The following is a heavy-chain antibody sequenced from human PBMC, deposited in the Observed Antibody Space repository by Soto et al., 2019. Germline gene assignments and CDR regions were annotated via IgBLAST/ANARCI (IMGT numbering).Heavy chain of an antibody. V-gene: IGHV3-23*01. CDR2: ISGSGGST. Sequence: EVQLLESGGGLVQPGGSLRLSCAASGFTFSSYAMSWVRQAPGKGLEWVSAISGSGGSTYYADSVKGRFTISRDNSKNTLYLQMNSLRAEDTAVYYCAKTDGSGSYYNLNWFDPWGQGTLVTVSS. CDR1: GFTFSSYA. J-gene: IGHJ5*02. D-gene: IGHD3-10*01. CDR3: AKTDGSGSYYNLNWFDP.